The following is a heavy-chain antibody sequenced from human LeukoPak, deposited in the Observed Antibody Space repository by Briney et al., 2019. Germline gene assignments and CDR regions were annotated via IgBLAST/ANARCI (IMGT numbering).Heavy chain of an antibody. CDR2: IYTSGST. CDR3: ARGDFYRYYFDY. J-gene: IGHJ4*02. V-gene: IGHV4-4*09. Sequence: SETLSLTCTVSGGSIRTYYWSWIRQPPGKGLEWIGYIYTSGSTNYHPSLKSRVTMSLDTSENQFSLKLSSVTAADTAVYYCARGDFYRYYFDYWGQGTLVTVSS. CDR1: GGSIRTYY. D-gene: IGHD2/OR15-2a*01.